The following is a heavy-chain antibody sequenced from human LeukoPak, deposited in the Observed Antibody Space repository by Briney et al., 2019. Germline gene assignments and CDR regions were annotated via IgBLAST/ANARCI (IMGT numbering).Heavy chain of an antibody. D-gene: IGHD3-3*01. Sequence: SVKVSCKASGGTFSSYAISWVRQAPGQGLEWMGGIIPIFGTANYAQKFQGRVTITTDESTSTAYMELSSLRSEDTAVYYCARGTRFLEWLLDYWGQGTLVTVSS. J-gene: IGHJ4*02. V-gene: IGHV1-69*05. CDR2: IIPIFGTA. CDR1: GGTFSSYA. CDR3: ARGTRFLEWLLDY.